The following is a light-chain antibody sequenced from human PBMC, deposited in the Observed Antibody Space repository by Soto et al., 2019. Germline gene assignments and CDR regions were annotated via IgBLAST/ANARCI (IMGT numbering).Light chain of an antibody. CDR3: QQYTNWPRT. J-gene: IGKJ1*01. CDR1: QRVSSS. V-gene: IGKV3-15*01. CDR2: GAS. Sequence: REKATLSRRASQRVSSSLAWYQQHPGQAPRLLIYGASTRATGVPARFSGSGSETEFTLTISSLQSEDFAVYYCQQYTNWPRTFGLGTKVDIK.